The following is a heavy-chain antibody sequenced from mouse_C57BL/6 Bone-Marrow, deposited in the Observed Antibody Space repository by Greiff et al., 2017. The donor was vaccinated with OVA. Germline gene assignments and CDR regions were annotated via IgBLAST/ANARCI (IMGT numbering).Heavy chain of an antibody. CDR3: ASRMDY. CDR1: GYSITSGYY. CDR2: ISYDGSN. V-gene: IGHV3-6*01. Sequence: EVKLVESGPGLVKPSQSLSLTCSVPGYSITSGYYWNWIRQFPGNKLEWMGYISYDGSNNYNPSLKNRISITRDTSKNQFFLKLNSVTTEDTATYYCASRMDYWGQGTSVTVSS. J-gene: IGHJ4*01.